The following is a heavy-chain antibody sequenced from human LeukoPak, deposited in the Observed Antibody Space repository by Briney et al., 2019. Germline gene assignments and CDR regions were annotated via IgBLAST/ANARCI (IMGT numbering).Heavy chain of an antibody. CDR2: IKGKTDGGTT. V-gene: IGHV3-15*01. D-gene: IGHD6-19*01. J-gene: IGHJ5*02. CDR3: TTVALYSSGWGDWFDP. Sequence: GGSLRLSCAASGFTFSNAWMSWVRQAPGKGLEWVGRIKGKTDGGTTDYAAPVKGRFTISRDDSKNTLYLQMNSLKTEDTAVYYCTTVALYSSGWGDWFDPWGQGTLVTVSS. CDR1: GFTFSNAW.